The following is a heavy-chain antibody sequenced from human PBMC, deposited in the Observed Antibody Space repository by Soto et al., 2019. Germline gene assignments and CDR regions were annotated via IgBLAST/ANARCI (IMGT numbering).Heavy chain of an antibody. CDR1: GYSISSTNW. CDR3: ARREIQGPIGY. CDR2: IYYSGTT. Sequence: QVQLQESGPGLVKPSDTLSLTCAVSGYSISSTNWWGWIRQPPGKGLEWIGYIYYSGTTYYNPSLKRRVTMSVDTSKNQFSLKLTSVTAVDTAVYYCARREIQGPIGYWGQGTLVTVSS. J-gene: IGHJ4*02. V-gene: IGHV4-28*01. D-gene: IGHD1-26*01.